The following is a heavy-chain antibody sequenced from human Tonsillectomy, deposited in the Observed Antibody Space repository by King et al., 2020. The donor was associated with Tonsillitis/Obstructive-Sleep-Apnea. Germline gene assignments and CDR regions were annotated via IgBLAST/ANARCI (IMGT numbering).Heavy chain of an antibody. Sequence: QVQLVESGGGVVQPGRSLRLSCAASGFTFSSYGMHWVRQAPGKGLEWVADISHDGSNKYYAESVKGRFTISRDNSENTLYLQMNSLRAEDTAVYYCAKETSGSGSYYSDYWGQGTLVTVSS. CDR1: GFTFSSYG. J-gene: IGHJ4*02. V-gene: IGHV3-30*18. D-gene: IGHD3-10*01. CDR2: ISHDGSNK. CDR3: AKETSGSGSYYSDY.